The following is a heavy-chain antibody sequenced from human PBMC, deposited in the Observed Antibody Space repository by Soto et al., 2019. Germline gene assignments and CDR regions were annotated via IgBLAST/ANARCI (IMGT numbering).Heavy chain of an antibody. Sequence: PGGSLRLSCAASGFTVSTNFMAWVRQAPGKGLEWVSVNYSAGSTFYADSVKGRFTITRDNSKNTLYFQLNSLKAEDTAVYYCARARMQLWPNYYDDGLDVWGQGTTVTVSS. CDR2: NYSAGST. CDR3: ARARMQLWPNYYDDGLDV. J-gene: IGHJ6*02. D-gene: IGHD5-18*01. CDR1: GFTVSTNF. V-gene: IGHV3-66*01.